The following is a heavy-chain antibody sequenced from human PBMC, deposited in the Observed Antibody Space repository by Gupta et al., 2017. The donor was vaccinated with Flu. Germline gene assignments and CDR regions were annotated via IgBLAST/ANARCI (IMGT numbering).Heavy chain of an antibody. Sequence: QLQLQESGPGLVKPSETLSLTCSVSGGSISSNSYYWGWVRQPPGKGLQWIGTINYSGSTYHSASLKSRVTISVDTSKPQFSLRLRSVTAADTAVYYCARRSNAGGAWYFDLWGRGTLVTVSS. CDR3: ARRSNAGGAWYFDL. D-gene: IGHD1-1*01. CDR2: INYSGST. CDR1: GGSISSNSYY. V-gene: IGHV4-39*01. J-gene: IGHJ2*01.